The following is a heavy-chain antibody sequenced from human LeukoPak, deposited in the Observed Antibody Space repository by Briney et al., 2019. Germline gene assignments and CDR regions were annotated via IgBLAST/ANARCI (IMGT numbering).Heavy chain of an antibody. D-gene: IGHD4-17*01. Sequence: GGSLRLSCAASEFTFSSYWMSWVRQAPGKGLEWVANIKQDGGQIYYLESVKGRFTVSRDNAKNSLYLQMNSLRAEDTAVYYCARLGARQMLEYRGQGTLVTVSS. CDR2: IKQDGGQI. CDR3: ARLGARQMLEY. CDR1: EFTFSSYW. J-gene: IGHJ4*02. V-gene: IGHV3-7*01.